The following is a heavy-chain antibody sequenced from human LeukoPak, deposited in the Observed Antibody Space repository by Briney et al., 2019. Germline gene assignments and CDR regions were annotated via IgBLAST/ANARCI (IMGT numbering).Heavy chain of an antibody. CDR2: IIPILGIA. CDR3: ARGVVADRGYFDY. CDR1: GGTFSSYA. D-gene: IGHD6-6*01. Sequence: SVKVSCKASGGTFSSYAISWVRQAPGQGLEWMGRIIPILGIANYAQKFQGRVTITADKSTSTAYMELSSLRSEDTAVYYCARGVVADRGYFDYWGRGTLVTVSS. J-gene: IGHJ4*02. V-gene: IGHV1-69*04.